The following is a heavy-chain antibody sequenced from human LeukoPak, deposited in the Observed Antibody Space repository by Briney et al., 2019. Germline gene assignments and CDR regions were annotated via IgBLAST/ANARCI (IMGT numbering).Heavy chain of an antibody. D-gene: IGHD1-26*01. CDR2: ISYDGSNK. CDR1: GFTFSSYG. V-gene: IGHV3-30*03. J-gene: IGHJ4*02. CDR3: ARSLSGSYYGVVDY. Sequence: GGSLRLSCAASGFTFSSYGMHWVRQAPGKGLEWVAVISYDGSNKYYVDSVKGRFTISRDNSKNTLYLQMSSLRAEDTAVYYCARSLSGSYYGVVDYWGQGTLVTVSS.